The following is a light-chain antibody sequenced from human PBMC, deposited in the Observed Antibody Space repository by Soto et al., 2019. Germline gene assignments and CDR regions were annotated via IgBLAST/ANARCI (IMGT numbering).Light chain of an antibody. V-gene: IGKV1-9*01. J-gene: IGKJ1*01. Sequence: DIQLTQSPSSXSASVGDRVTITCQASQDIRTYLNWYQQKPGKAPKLLIYAASTLQSGVPSRFSGSGSGTEFTLTISSLQPEDFATYYCQQLNSYPRGTFGQGTK. CDR2: AAS. CDR1: QDIRTY. CDR3: QQLNSYPRGT.